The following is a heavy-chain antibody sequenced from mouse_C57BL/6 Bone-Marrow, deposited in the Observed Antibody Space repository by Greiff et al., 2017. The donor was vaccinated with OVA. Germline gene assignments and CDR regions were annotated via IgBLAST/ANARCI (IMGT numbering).Heavy chain of an antibody. CDR3: ARAYGSSYVPMDY. CDR1: GFTFSSYA. V-gene: IGHV5-4*03. Sequence: DVMLVESGGGLVKPGGSLKLSCAASGFTFSSYAMSWVRQTPEKRLEWVATISDGGSYTYYPDNVKGRFTISRDNAKNNLYLQMSHLKSEDTAMYYCARAYGSSYVPMDYWGQGTSVTVSS. J-gene: IGHJ4*01. CDR2: ISDGGSYT. D-gene: IGHD1-1*01.